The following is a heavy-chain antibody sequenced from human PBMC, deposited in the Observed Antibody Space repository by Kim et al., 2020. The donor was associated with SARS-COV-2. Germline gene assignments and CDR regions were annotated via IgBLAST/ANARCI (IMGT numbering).Heavy chain of an antibody. CDR3: ARARGSGWYFDY. J-gene: IGHJ4*02. CDR1: EFTFSNYW. CDR2: IKKDGSER. D-gene: IGHD6-19*01. Sequence: GGSLRLSCAASEFTFSNYWMIWVRQAPGKGLEWVTYIKKDGSERLYVDSVKGRFTISRDNAKNSLYLQMNSLRAEDTAVYYCARARGSGWYFDYWGQGT. V-gene: IGHV3-7*01.